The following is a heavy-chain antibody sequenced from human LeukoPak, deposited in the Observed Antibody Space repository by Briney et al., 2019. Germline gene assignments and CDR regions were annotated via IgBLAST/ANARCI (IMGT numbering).Heavy chain of an antibody. Sequence: PGGSLRLSCTASGFTFSDYSLSWLRQSPGKGLEWISYITSGGGSIFYADFVEGRFTISRDNAENSLYLQLNSLRDEDTAVYYCARWIDGFDVWGQGTMVTVSS. CDR1: GFTFSDYS. J-gene: IGHJ3*01. D-gene: IGHD2-2*03. V-gene: IGHV3-11*01. CDR2: ITSGGGSI. CDR3: ARWIDGFDV.